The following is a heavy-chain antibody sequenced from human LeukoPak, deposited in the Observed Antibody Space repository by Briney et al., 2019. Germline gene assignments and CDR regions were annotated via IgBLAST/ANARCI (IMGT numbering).Heavy chain of an antibody. CDR2: ISASASIT. D-gene: IGHD2-15*01. CDR1: GFTFSSFS. Sequence: GRSLRLSCAASGFTFSSFSMSWVRQTPGKGLEWVSDISASASITKYADSVKGRFIISRDNSKNTLLLQMNSLTAEDTAVYYCATGAASIGWLSHDHWGQGTLVTVSP. CDR3: ATGAASIGWLSHDH. V-gene: IGHV3-23*01. J-gene: IGHJ4*02.